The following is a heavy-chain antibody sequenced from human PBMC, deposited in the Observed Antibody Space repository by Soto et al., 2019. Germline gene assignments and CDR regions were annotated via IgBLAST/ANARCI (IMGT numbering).Heavy chain of an antibody. CDR1: GYTFTGYF. J-gene: IGHJ5*02. D-gene: IGHD2-15*01. V-gene: IGHV1-2*02. CDR3: ARGGARILAPLP. Sequence: QVQLEQSGAEVKKPGASVKVSCKASGYTFTGYFMHWVRQAPGQGLEWMGWINPNSGATKYAQKFQGRVTLSRDTSISTAYMELSGLRSDDTAVYYCARGGARILAPLPWGQGTLVTVSS. CDR2: INPNSGAT.